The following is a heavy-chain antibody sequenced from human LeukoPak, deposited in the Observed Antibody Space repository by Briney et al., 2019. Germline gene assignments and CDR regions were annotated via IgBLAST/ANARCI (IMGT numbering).Heavy chain of an antibody. CDR2: IYHSGST. V-gene: IGHV4-30-2*01. CDR3: ARDGSTSLRMGKVENWFDP. CDR1: GGSISSGGYY. J-gene: IGHJ5*02. D-gene: IGHD2-2*01. Sequence: PSETLSLTCTVSGGSISSGGYYWSWIRQPPGKGLEWTGYIYHSGSTYYNPSLKSRVTISVDRSKNQFSLKLSSVTAADTAVYYCARDGSTSLRMGKVENWFDPWGQGTLVTVSS.